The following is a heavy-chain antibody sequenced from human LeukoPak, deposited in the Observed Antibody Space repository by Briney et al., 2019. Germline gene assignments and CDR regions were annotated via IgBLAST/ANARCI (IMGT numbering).Heavy chain of an antibody. CDR1: GYTFSDFS. CDR2: ISVRSNYR. J-gene: IGHJ4*02. CDR3: VRLRRNNDRSGYYYYYDY. D-gene: IGHD3-22*01. V-gene: IGHV3-21*01. Sequence: GGSLTLSCAASGYTFSDFSVNWVRQPPGKGLEWVSSISVRSNYRYYADSVRGRFTISRDDARDSLFLQMNSLRAEDTAVYFCVRLRRNNDRSGYYYYYDYWGQGTLVTVSS.